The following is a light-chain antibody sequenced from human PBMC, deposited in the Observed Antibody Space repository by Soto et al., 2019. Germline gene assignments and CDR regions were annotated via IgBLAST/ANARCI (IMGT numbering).Light chain of an antibody. CDR1: SSDVGSYNL. V-gene: IGLV2-23*01. J-gene: IGLJ1*01. CDR3: CSYAGSSPYV. CDR2: EGS. Sequence: QSARTQPASVSGSPGQSITISCTGTSSDVGSYNLVSWYQQHPGKAPKLMIYEGSKRPSGVSNRFSGSKSGNTASLTISGLQAEDEADYYCCSYAGSSPYVFGTGTKVTVL.